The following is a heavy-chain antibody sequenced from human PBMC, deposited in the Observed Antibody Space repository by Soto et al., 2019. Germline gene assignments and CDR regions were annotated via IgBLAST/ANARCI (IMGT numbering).Heavy chain of an antibody. J-gene: IGHJ3*02. V-gene: IGHV3-48*04. CDR3: ARAAMVRGVIISAFDI. Sequence: GGSLRLSCAASGFTFSSYSMNWFRQAPGKGLEWVSYISSSSSTIYYADSVKGRFTISRDNAKNSLYLQMNSLRAEDTAVYYCARAAMVRGVIISAFDIWGQETMVTVSS. CDR2: ISSSSSTI. CDR1: GFTFSSYS. D-gene: IGHD3-10*01.